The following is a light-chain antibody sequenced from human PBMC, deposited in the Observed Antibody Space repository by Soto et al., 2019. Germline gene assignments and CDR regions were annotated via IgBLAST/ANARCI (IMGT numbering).Light chain of an antibody. Sequence: DIQMTQSPSTLSGSVGDRVTITCRASQTISSWLAWYQQKPGQAPNLLIFAAFNLQSGVPSRFSGGGSGTHFTLTISSLQPDDFASYFCLQYYNFSWTFGQGTKVDI. V-gene: IGKV1-5*01. J-gene: IGKJ1*01. CDR3: LQYYNFSWT. CDR2: AAF. CDR1: QTISSW.